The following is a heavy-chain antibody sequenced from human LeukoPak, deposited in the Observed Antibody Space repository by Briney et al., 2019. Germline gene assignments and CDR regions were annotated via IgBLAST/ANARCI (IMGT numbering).Heavy chain of an antibody. Sequence: GGSLRLSCAGSGDGFTRHTMNWIRRAPGKGLEWISYIRSTGDYIFYADSVKGRFTISRDNARTSVYLQMSSLRVEDTAVYYCAREYDSRARFDSWGQGTLVTVYS. J-gene: IGHJ4*02. CDR3: AREYDSRARFDS. CDR1: GDGFTRHT. V-gene: IGHV3-21*05. CDR2: IRSTGDYI. D-gene: IGHD6-13*01.